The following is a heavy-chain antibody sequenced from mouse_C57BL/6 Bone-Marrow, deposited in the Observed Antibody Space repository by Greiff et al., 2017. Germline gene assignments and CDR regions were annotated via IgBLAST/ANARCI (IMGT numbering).Heavy chain of an antibody. CDR2: IYPGSGST. J-gene: IGHJ4*01. D-gene: IGHD3-2*02. V-gene: IGHV1-55*01. CDR3: ARRRFRQLRLYAMDY. CDR1: GYTFTSYW. Sequence: QVQLQQPGAELVKPGASVKMSCKASGYTFTSYWITWVKQRPGQGLEWIGDIYPGSGSTNYNEKFKSKATLTVDTSASTAYMQLSSLTSEDSAVYDCARRRFRQLRLYAMDYWGQGTSVTVSS.